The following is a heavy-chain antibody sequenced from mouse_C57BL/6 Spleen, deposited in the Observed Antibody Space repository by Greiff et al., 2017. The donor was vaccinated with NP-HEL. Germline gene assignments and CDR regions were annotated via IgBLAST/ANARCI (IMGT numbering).Heavy chain of an antibody. V-gene: IGHV5-16*01. J-gene: IGHJ2*01. Sequence: EVNLVESEGGLVQPGSSMKLSCTASGFTFSDYYMAWVRQVPEKGLEWVANINYDGSSTYYLDSLKSRFIISRDNAKNILYLQMSSLKSEDTATYYCARDHSYGNYFDYWGQGTTLTVSS. CDR3: ARDHSYGNYFDY. CDR2: INYDGSST. CDR1: GFTFSDYY. D-gene: IGHD2-1*01.